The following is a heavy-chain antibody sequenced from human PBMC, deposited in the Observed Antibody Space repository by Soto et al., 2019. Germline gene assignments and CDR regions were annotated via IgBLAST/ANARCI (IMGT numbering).Heavy chain of an antibody. CDR3: ARGSHFDSSGYVY. CDR1: GGCSSSVPAY. J-gene: IGHJ4*02. D-gene: IGHD3-22*01. Sequence: SQTLSLTCTVPGGCSSSVPAYRPLIQQPPGKGLEWIGYIYYSGSTNYNPSLKSRVNISAGKSKNQFSLNLSSATAADTAVYYCARGSHFDSSGYVYWGQGALVTVS. V-gene: IGHV4-61*01. CDR2: IYYSGST.